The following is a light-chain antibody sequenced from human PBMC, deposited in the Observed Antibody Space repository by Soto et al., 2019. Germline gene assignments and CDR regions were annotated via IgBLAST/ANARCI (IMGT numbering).Light chain of an antibody. CDR2: VNSDGSH. CDR1: SGHSTDA. CDR3: PTWGIGTWV. V-gene: IGLV4-69*01. J-gene: IGLJ2*01. Sequence: QSVLTQPPSASASPGHSVKLTCTLSSGHSTDAIAWHHQQPEKGPPPLLKVNSDGSHSTGDVIPGRFAGSSSGAERFLTISSLQEEDEDEYYCPTWGIGTWVFGGGTKLTVL.